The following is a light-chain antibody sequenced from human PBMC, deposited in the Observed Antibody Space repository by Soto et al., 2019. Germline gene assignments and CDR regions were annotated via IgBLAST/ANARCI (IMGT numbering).Light chain of an antibody. CDR3: AAWDDSLRVV. V-gene: IGLV1-47*02. Sequence: QSVLTQPPSASGTPGQRVTISCSGSSSNIGSNYVYWYQRLPGTAPKLLIYSNNQRPSGVPDRFSGSKSGTSASLAISGLRSEDEADYYCAAWDDSLRVVFGGGTKVTVL. CDR1: SSNIGSNY. J-gene: IGLJ2*01. CDR2: SNN.